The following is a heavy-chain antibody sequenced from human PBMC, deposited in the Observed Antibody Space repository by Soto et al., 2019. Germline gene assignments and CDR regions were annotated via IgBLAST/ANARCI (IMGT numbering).Heavy chain of an antibody. D-gene: IGHD2-15*01. J-gene: IGHJ4*02. CDR1: GDTFTNFD. V-gene: IGHV1-8*01. Sequence: QVQLVQSGAEMKKPGASVKVSCKPSGDTFTNFDLNWVRQAAGKGLGWLGWMRANSGDRGHAQKFRGRVSLTRDTSMSTAYMELSSLRAEDTAVYYCARSIHGQGFKVWGQGTLVIVSS. CDR3: ARSIHGQGFKV. CDR2: MRANSGDR.